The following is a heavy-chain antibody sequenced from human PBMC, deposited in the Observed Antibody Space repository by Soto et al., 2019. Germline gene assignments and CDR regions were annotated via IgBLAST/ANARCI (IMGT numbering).Heavy chain of an antibody. D-gene: IGHD2-2*02. Sequence: SVKVSCKASGYTFTGYYMHWVRQAPGQGLEWMGWINPNSGGTNYAQKFQGRVTMTRDTSISTAYMELSRLRSDDTAVYYCARGDCSSTSCYTGEYYYYGMDVWGQGTTVTVSS. V-gene: IGHV1-2*02. J-gene: IGHJ6*02. CDR1: GYTFTGYY. CDR2: INPNSGGT. CDR3: ARGDCSSTSCYTGEYYYYGMDV.